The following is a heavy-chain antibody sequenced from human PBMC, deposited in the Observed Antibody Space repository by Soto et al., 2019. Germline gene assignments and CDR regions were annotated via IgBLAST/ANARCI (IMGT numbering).Heavy chain of an antibody. CDR1: GGSISSSSYY. J-gene: IGHJ5*02. D-gene: IGHD2-15*01. CDR3: ARRRIFDAGALDP. Sequence: QLQLQESGPGLVKPSETLSLTCTVSGGSISSSSYYWGWIRQPPGKGLEWIGSIYYSGSTYYNPSRQSRVTISVDTSKNQFSLKLSSVTAADTAVYYCARRRIFDAGALDPWGQGTLVTVSS. CDR2: IYYSGST. V-gene: IGHV4-39*01.